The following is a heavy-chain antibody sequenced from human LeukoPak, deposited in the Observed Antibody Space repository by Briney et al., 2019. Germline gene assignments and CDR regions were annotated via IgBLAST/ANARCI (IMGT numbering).Heavy chain of an antibody. CDR1: GYTFTGYY. CDR3: ARASSYCGGDCYSLDY. Sequence: ASVKVSCKASGYTFTGYYMHWVRQAPGQGLEWMGIINPSGGSTSYAQKFQGRVTITADESTSTAYTELNSLRSEDTAVYYCARASSYCGGDCYSLDYWGQGTLVTVSS. V-gene: IGHV1-46*01. CDR2: INPSGGST. J-gene: IGHJ4*02. D-gene: IGHD2-21*01.